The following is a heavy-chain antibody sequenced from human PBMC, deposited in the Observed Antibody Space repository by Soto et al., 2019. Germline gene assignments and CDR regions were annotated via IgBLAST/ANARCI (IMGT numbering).Heavy chain of an antibody. CDR3: ARDLPSYMVVAVAAWKDYGRDV. J-gene: IGHJ6*02. Sequence: ASVKVSCKASGYTFTSYGISWVRQAPGQGLEWMGWISAYNGNTNYAQKRQGRVTMTTDTSTSTAYMELRSLRSEDTAVYYCARDLPSYMVVAVAAWKDYGRDVGG. V-gene: IGHV1-18*01. CDR2: ISAYNGNT. D-gene: IGHD2-15*01. CDR1: GYTFTSYG.